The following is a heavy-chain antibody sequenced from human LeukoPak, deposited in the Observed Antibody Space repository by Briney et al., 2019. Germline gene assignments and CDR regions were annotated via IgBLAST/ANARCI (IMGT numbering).Heavy chain of an antibody. Sequence: GGSLRLSCVASGFTFSDYAMSWVRQAPGKGLEWVSGISDSGGSTYYADSVKGRFTISRDNSKNTLYLQMNSLRAEDTALYYCAKDREIGIYYYYGMDVWGQGTTVTVSS. D-gene: IGHD2-21*01. J-gene: IGHJ6*02. CDR1: GFTFSDYA. CDR2: ISDSGGST. V-gene: IGHV3-23*01. CDR3: AKDREIGIYYYYGMDV.